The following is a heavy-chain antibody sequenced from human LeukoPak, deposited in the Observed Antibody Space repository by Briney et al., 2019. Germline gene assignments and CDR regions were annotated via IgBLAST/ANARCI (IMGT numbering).Heavy chain of an antibody. Sequence: ASVKVSCKASGYTFTGYYMHWVRQAPGQGLEWMGWINPNSGGTNYAQKFQGRVTMTRDTSISTAYMELSRLRSDDTAVYYCAREVWTTVVTDYYYYMDVWGKGTTVTVSS. V-gene: IGHV1-2*02. CDR2: INPNSGGT. CDR3: AREVWTTVVTDYYYYMDV. CDR1: GYTFTGYY. J-gene: IGHJ6*03. D-gene: IGHD4-23*01.